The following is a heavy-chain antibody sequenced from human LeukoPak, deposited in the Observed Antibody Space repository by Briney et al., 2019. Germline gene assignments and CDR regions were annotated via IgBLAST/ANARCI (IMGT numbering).Heavy chain of an antibody. CDR2: ISGSGGST. J-gene: IGHJ4*02. D-gene: IGHD1-26*01. V-gene: IGHV3-23*01. Sequence: GGSLRLSCAASGFTFSSYGMSWVRQAPGKGLEWVSAISGSGGSTYYADSVKGRFTISRDNSKNTLYLQMNSLRAEDTAVYYCAKLVGRVGATHFDYWGQGTLVTVSS. CDR1: GFTFSSYG. CDR3: AKLVGRVGATHFDY.